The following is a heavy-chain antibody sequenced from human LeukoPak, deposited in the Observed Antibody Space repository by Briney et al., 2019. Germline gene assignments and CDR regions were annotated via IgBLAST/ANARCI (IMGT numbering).Heavy chain of an antibody. J-gene: IGHJ6*02. V-gene: IGHV3-66*01. CDR1: GFTVSSNY. Sequence: GGSLRLSCAASGFTVSSNYMSWVRQAPGKGLEWVSVIYSGGSTYYADSVKGRFTISRDNSENTLYLQMNSLRAEDTAVYYCARDSSSNYYYGMDVWGQGTTVTVSS. CDR3: ARDSSSNYYYGMDV. D-gene: IGHD6-13*01. CDR2: IYSGGST.